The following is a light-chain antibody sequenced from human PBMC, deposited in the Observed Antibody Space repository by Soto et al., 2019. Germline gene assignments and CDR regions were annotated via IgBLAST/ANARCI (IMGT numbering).Light chain of an antibody. CDR3: QQCASTPRT. Sequence: EIVLTQSPGTLALAPGERATLSCRASQSVDSRTLAWYQQKPGQAPRFVISGASSRATGVPDRFSGSGSGTDFTLTISRLEPEDFAVYYCQQCASTPRTFGQGTKLEI. J-gene: IGKJ2*01. CDR2: GAS. CDR1: QSVDSRT. V-gene: IGKV3-20*01.